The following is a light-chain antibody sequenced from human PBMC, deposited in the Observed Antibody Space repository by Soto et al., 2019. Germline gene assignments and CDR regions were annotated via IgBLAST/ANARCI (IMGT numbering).Light chain of an antibody. CDR3: QQYNNWPPIT. J-gene: IGKJ5*01. CDR1: QSVGTY. Sequence: EIVLTQSPATLSLSPGERATLSCRASQSVGTYFAWYQQKPGQAPRLLIYDSSNRATGIPARFSGSGSGTKFTLTISSLQSEDFAVYYCQQYNNWPPITFGQGTRLEIK. CDR2: DSS. V-gene: IGKV3-11*01.